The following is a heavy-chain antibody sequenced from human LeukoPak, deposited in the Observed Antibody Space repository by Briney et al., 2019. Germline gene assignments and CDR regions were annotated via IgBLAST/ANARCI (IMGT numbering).Heavy chain of an antibody. V-gene: IGHV4-61*02. CDR1: GGSISSGSYF. CDR2: IYTSGTT. CDR3: ARDQENGYES. J-gene: IGHJ5*02. Sequence: SETLSLTCTVSGGSISSGSYFWSWIRQPAGKGLEWIGRIYTSGTTNYNPSLRGRVTISADTSRNQFSLKLSSVTAADTAVYYCARDQENGYESWGQGTLVTVSS. D-gene: IGHD5-12*01.